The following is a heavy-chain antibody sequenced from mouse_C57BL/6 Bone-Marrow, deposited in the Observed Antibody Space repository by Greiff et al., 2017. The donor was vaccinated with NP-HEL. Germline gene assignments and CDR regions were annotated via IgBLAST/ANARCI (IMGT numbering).Heavy chain of an antibody. CDR3: AIAIYYYGSSSDY. D-gene: IGHD1-1*01. Sequence: VQLQQSGPELVKPGASVKISCKASGYSFTSYYIHWVKQRPGQGLEWIGWIYPGSGNTKYNEKFKGKATLTADTSSSTAYMQLSSLTSEDSAVYYCAIAIYYYGSSSDYGGQGTTLTVSS. CDR1: GYSFTSYY. V-gene: IGHV1-66*01. CDR2: IYPGSGNT. J-gene: IGHJ2*01.